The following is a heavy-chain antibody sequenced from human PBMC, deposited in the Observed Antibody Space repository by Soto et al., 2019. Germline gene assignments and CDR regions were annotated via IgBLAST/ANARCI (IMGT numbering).Heavy chain of an antibody. V-gene: IGHV1-69*12. CDR2: IIPIFGTA. Sequence: QVQLVQSGAEVKKPGSSVKVSCKASGGTFSSYAISWVRQAPGQGLEWMGGIIPIFGTANYAQKFQGRVTMTADESTSTAYMEVSSLRSEDTAVYYGARAVGFGELSPYDDYGMDVWGQGTTVTVAS. CDR3: ARAVGFGELSPYDDYGMDV. J-gene: IGHJ6*02. CDR1: GGTFSSYA. D-gene: IGHD3-10*01.